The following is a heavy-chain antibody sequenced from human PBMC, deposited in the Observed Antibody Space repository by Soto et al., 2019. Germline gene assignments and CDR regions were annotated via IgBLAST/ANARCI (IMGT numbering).Heavy chain of an antibody. CDR1: GFTFSSYA. V-gene: IGHV3-30-3*01. CDR2: ISYDGSNK. J-gene: IGHJ6*02. Sequence: PGGSLRLSCAASGFTFSSYAMHWVRQAPGKGLEWVAVISYDGSNKYYADSVKGRFTISRDNSKNTLYLQMNSLRAEDTAVYYCARVEDYDILTGHYYYYGMDVWGQGTTVTVSS. D-gene: IGHD3-9*01. CDR3: ARVEDYDILTGHYYYYGMDV.